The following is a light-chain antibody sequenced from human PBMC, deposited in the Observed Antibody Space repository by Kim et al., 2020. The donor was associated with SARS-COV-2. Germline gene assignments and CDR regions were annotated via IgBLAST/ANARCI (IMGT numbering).Light chain of an antibody. CDR3: CSYAGSWV. CDR2: AVS. CDR1: SSDVGGYNY. Sequence: QSALTQPRSVSGSPGQSVTISCTGTSSDVGGYNYVPWYQQHPGKAPKLMIYAVSKRPSGVPDRFTGSKSGKTASLNISGLQAEDEADYYCCSYAGSWVFGGGTQLTVL. V-gene: IGLV2-11*01. J-gene: IGLJ3*02.